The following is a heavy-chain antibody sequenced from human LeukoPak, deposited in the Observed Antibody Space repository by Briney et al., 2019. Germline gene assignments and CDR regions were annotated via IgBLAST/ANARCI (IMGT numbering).Heavy chain of an antibody. J-gene: IGHJ6*03. Sequence: SETLSLTCTVSGGSISSGSYYWSWIRQPAGKGLEWIGRIYTSGSTNYNPSLKSRVTISVDTSKNQFSLKLSSVTAADTAVYYCARQMDTAMVTGHYYYYMDVWGKGTTVTVSS. V-gene: IGHV4-61*02. CDR1: GGSISSGSYY. CDR2: IYTSGST. CDR3: ARQMDTAMVTGHYYYYMDV. D-gene: IGHD5-18*01.